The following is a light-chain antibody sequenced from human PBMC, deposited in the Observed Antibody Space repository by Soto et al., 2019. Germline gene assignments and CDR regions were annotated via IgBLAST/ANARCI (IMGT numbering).Light chain of an antibody. Sequence: QSALTQPASVSGAPGQRVTISCTGSSSNIGAGYDVHWYQQLPGTAPKLLIYGNSNRPSGVPDRFSGSKSGTSASLAITGLQAEDEADYYCQSYDSSRDVFGTGTKLTVL. V-gene: IGLV1-40*01. J-gene: IGLJ1*01. CDR1: SSNIGAGYD. CDR3: QSYDSSRDV. CDR2: GNS.